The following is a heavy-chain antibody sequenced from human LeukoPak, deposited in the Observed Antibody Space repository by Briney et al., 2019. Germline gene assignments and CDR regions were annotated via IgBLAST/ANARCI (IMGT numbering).Heavy chain of an antibody. CDR1: GGSISSYY. Sequence: SETLSLTCTVSGGSISSYYWSWIRQPPGKGLEWIGYIYYSGSTNYNPSLKSRVTLSVDTSKNQFSLKLSSVTAADTAVYYCARGRRNYYDSSGYYCDYWGQGTLVTVSS. J-gene: IGHJ4*02. D-gene: IGHD3-22*01. CDR2: IYYSGST. CDR3: ARGRRNYYDSSGYYCDY. V-gene: IGHV4-59*01.